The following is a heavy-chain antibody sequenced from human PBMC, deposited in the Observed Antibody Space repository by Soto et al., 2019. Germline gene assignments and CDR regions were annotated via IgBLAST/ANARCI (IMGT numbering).Heavy chain of an antibody. D-gene: IGHD3-3*01. Sequence: QVQLQESGPGLVKPSQTLSLTCTVSGGSISSGGYYWSWIRQHPGKGLEWIGYIYYSGSTYYNPYLKSRVTISVDTSKNQFSLKLSSVTAADTAVYYWARCPICWREGVVDYWGQGTLVTVSS. V-gene: IGHV4-31*03. J-gene: IGHJ4*02. CDR2: IYYSGST. CDR3: ARCPICWREGVVDY. CDR1: GGSISSGGYY.